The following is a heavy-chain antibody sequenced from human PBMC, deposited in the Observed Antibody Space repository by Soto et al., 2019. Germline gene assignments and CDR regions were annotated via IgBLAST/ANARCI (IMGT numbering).Heavy chain of an antibody. J-gene: IGHJ3*02. Sequence: ASGKVSCEASGYTFTSYGISWVRPAPGQGLEWMGWITAYNGNTNYAQKLQGRVTMTTDTSTSTAYMELRSLRSDDTAVYYCARCGDFWIGTKSLDAFDIWGQGTMVTVSS. D-gene: IGHD3-3*01. CDR1: GYTFTSYG. CDR2: ITAYNGNT. V-gene: IGHV1-18*04. CDR3: ARCGDFWIGTKSLDAFDI.